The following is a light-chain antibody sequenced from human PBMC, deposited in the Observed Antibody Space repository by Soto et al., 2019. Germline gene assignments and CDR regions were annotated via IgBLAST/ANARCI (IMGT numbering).Light chain of an antibody. V-gene: IGLV2-14*01. CDR3: SSYTSTFTWV. CDR1: SSDVGGHNF. CDR2: EVT. J-gene: IGLJ2*01. Sequence: QSVLTQPASVSGSPGQSITISCSGTSSDVGGHNFVSWFQHHPGKAPKLMIYEVTNRPSGVSDRFSGSKSGNTASLTISGLQAEDEADYYCSSYTSTFTWVFGGGTKLTVL.